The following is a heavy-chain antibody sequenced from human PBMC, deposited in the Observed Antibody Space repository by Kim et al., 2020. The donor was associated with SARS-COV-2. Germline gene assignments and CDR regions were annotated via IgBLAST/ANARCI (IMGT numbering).Heavy chain of an antibody. Sequence: SSTTYADSGKGRFTISRDNAKNTLFLKMNSLRAEDAAVYYCARDGNGLGVWGQGTTVTVSS. CDR3: ARDGNGLGV. CDR2: SST. J-gene: IGHJ6*02. V-gene: IGHV3-74*01.